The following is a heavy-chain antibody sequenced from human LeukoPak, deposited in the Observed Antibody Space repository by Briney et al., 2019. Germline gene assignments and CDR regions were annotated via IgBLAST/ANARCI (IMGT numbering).Heavy chain of an antibody. CDR1: GYTFSGYY. CDR3: AREHITTGTTGWFDP. V-gene: IGHV1-69*06. J-gene: IGHJ5*02. Sequence: SVKVSCKASGYTFSGYYMHWVRQAPGQGLEWMGGIIPIFGTANYAQKFQGRVTITADKSTSTAYMELSSLRSEDTAVYYCAREHITTGTTGWFDPWGQGTLVTVSS. D-gene: IGHD1-1*01. CDR2: IIPIFGTA.